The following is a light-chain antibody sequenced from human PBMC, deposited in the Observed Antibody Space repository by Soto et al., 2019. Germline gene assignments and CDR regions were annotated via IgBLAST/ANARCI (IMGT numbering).Light chain of an antibody. CDR3: QRYNNWPLT. Sequence: LVMTQSPATLSVSPGERATLSCRAGQNIHTNLAWYQKKPGQAPRPIFYGASTGATGVPARFSGSRSGPEFTLTINSLQSEDFAIYYCQRYNNWPLTFGGGTKVDI. J-gene: IGKJ4*01. CDR1: QNIHTN. V-gene: IGKV3-15*01. CDR2: GAS.